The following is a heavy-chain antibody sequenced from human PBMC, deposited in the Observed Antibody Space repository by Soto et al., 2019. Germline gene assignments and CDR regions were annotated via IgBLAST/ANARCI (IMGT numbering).Heavy chain of an antibody. V-gene: IGHV3-7*03. CDR3: ARAEGLSKSYYFDY. CDR2: IKQDGSEK. Sequence: GGSLRLSCAASGFTFRRYWMSWVRQAPGKGLEWVANIKQDGSEKYYVDSVKGRFTISRDNAKNSLYLQLNSLRAEDTAVYYCARAEGLSKSYYFDYWGQGTLGTFSS. CDR1: GFTFRRYW. J-gene: IGHJ4*02.